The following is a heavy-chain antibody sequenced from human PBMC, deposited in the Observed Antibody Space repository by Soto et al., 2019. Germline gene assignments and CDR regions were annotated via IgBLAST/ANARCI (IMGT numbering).Heavy chain of an antibody. CDR3: AREWAEITVVGVLTPSFGMDA. V-gene: IGHV1-3*01. CDR2: INSGNGKT. D-gene: IGHD2-8*01. Sequence: ASVKVSCKGSGYTFNAYAMNWVRQAPGHRLEWMGWINSGNGKTKYSQKCQDRVTITSDTSAKTASMEWRSMGSEDTAVYYCAREWAEITVVGVLTPSFGMDAWGQGTTVTVSS. J-gene: IGHJ6*02. CDR1: GYTFNAYA.